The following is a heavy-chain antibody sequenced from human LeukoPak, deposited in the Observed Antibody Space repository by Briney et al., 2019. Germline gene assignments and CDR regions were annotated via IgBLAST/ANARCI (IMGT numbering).Heavy chain of an antibody. CDR1: GYTFTSYG. V-gene: IGHV1-18*01. D-gene: IGHD3-10*01. CDR3: ARESGDYYGSGSLYYYYGMDV. Sequence: ASVKVSCKASGYTFTSYGISWVRQAPGQGLEWMGWISAYNGNTNYAQKLQGRVNMTTDTSTSTAYMELRSLRSDDTAVYYCARESGDYYGSGSLYYYYGMDVWGQGTTVTVSS. CDR2: ISAYNGNT. J-gene: IGHJ6*02.